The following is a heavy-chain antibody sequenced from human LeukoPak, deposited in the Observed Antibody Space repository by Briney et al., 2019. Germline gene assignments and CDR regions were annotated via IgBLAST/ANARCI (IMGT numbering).Heavy chain of an antibody. Sequence: GSLRLSCAASGFSFSSYGMTWVRQAPGKGLEWASSISGGGGSTYYADSVKGRFTISRDNSKNTPYLQMNSLRAEDTAVYYCAKSESGSYSGDFDYWGQGTLVTVST. V-gene: IGHV3-23*01. CDR3: AKSESGSYSGDFDY. J-gene: IGHJ4*02. D-gene: IGHD3-10*01. CDR2: ISGGGGST. CDR1: GFSFSSYG.